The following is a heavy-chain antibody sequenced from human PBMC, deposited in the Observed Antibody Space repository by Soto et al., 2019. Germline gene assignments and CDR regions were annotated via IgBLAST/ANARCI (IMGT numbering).Heavy chain of an antibody. J-gene: IGHJ4*02. CDR2: ISYDGSNK. CDR3: AKDGAVGATGSHDY. CDR1: GFTFSSYG. V-gene: IGHV3-30*18. Sequence: QVHLVESGGGVVQPGRSLRLSCVASGFTFSSYGMHWVRQAPGKGLEWVAVISYDGSNKYYADSVKGRFTISRDNSKNTLYLQMNSLRAEDTAVYYCAKDGAVGATGSHDYWGQGTLVTVSS. D-gene: IGHD1-26*01.